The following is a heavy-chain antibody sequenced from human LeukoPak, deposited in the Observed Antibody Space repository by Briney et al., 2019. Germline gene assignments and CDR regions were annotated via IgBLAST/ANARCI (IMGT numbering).Heavy chain of an antibody. CDR1: GGSMSSYY. Sequence: SETLSLTCTVSGGSMSSYYWSWIRQPPGKGLEWIGYIYYSGSTSYNPSLKSRVTISVDTSKNQFSLKLSSVTAADTAFYYCASESVAAAAFDYWGQGTLVTVSS. D-gene: IGHD6-13*01. CDR2: IYYSGST. V-gene: IGHV4-59*01. CDR3: ASESVAAAAFDY. J-gene: IGHJ4*02.